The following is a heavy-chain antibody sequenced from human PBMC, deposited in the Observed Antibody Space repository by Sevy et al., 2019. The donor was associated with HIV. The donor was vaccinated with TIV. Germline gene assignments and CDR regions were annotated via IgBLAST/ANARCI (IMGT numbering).Heavy chain of an antibody. Sequence: GGSLRLSCTVSGFTFGDYTLSWVRQAPGKGLEWVAFIRGKPYGGTTEYAAYVKGRFTISNDDSKSIAYLKMNSLKTEDTAVYYCTRVEGAADWGMDVWGQGTTVTVSS. CDR1: GFTFGDYT. J-gene: IGHJ6*02. CDR2: IRGKPYGGTT. D-gene: IGHD1-26*01. CDR3: TRVEGAADWGMDV. V-gene: IGHV3-49*04.